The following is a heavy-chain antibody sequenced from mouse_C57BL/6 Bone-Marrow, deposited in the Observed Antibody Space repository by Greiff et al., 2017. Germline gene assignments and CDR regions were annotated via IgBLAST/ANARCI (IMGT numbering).Heavy chain of an antibody. V-gene: IGHV14-2*01. D-gene: IGHD1-1*01. CDR3: AYYYCSSWNWYFDV. CDR1: GFNIKDYY. CDR2: IDPEDGET. Sequence: VQLQQSGAELVKPGASVKLSCTASGFNIKDYYMHWVKQRTEQGLEWIGRIDPEDGETKYAQKFQGKATITADKSSNTAYLQLSSLTSEDTAVYYCAYYYCSSWNWYFDVWGTGTTVTVSS. J-gene: IGHJ1*03.